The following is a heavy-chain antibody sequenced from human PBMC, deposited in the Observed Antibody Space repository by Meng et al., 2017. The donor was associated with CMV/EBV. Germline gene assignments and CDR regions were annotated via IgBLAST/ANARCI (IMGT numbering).Heavy chain of an antibody. V-gene: IGHV3-30*02. Sequence: GESLKISCAASGFTFSSYGMHWVRQAPGKGLEWVAFIRYDGSNKYYADSVKGRFTLSRDNSKNTLYLQMNSLRAEDTAVYYCAIGEYDILTGSRPWGQGTLVTVSS. CDR2: IRYDGSNK. CDR3: AIGEYDILTGSRP. D-gene: IGHD3-9*01. CDR1: GFTFSSYG. J-gene: IGHJ5*02.